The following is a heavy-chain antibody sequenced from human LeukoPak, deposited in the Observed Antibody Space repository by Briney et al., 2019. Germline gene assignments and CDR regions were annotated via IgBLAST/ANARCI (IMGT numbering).Heavy chain of an antibody. Sequence: ASVKVSCKASGGTFSSYAISWVRQAPGQGLEWMGGIIPIFGTANYAQKFQGRVTITTDESTSTAYMELSSLRSEDTAVYYCARVANFMVRDPVDYWGQGTLVTVSS. V-gene: IGHV1-69*05. D-gene: IGHD3-10*01. CDR3: ARVANFMVRDPVDY. CDR1: GGTFSSYA. J-gene: IGHJ4*02. CDR2: IIPIFGTA.